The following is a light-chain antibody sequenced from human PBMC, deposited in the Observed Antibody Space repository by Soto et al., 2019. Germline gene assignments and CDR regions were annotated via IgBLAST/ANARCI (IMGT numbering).Light chain of an antibody. CDR2: GAS. J-gene: IGKJ1*01. CDR1: QSVNNN. Sequence: ETLMAHSPGTLSVSPGERATLSWRARQSVNNNLAWYQQKLGQAPRVLIYGASTRATGIPARFTGSGSGTEFILTITSLQSEDSAVYYCQEYNTWPWTFGQGTKVDIK. CDR3: QEYNTWPWT. V-gene: IGKV3-15*01.